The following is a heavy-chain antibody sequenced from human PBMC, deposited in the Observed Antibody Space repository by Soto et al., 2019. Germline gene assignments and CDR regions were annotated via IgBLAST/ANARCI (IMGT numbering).Heavy chain of an antibody. J-gene: IGHJ4*02. CDR1: GYTFTSND. Sequence: QVQLVQSGAEVKKHGASVKVSCKASGYTFTSNDINWVRQATGQGLEWMGWLNPNSGNTGFAQKFQGRVTLTRNTSVNTAYIELSSLRSDDTAIYYCATSGGGWYLYWGQGTLVTVSS. CDR2: LNPNSGNT. CDR3: ATSGGGWYLY. D-gene: IGHD6-19*01. V-gene: IGHV1-8*01.